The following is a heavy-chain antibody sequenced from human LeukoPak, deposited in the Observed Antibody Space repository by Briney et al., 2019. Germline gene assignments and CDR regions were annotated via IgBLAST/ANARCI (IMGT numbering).Heavy chain of an antibody. CDR1: GYTFTNYH. CDR3: ARATSFTASGYDY. V-gene: IGHV1-8*03. CDR2: MNPNNGDS. J-gene: IGHJ4*02. Sequence: ASVTVSCKASGYTFTNYHINWVRQATGQGLKWMGWMNPNNGDSGYAQKFQGRVTITRDTSISTSYMELRSLRSDDTAVYFCARATSFTASGYDYWGKGTLVTVSS. D-gene: IGHD6-25*01.